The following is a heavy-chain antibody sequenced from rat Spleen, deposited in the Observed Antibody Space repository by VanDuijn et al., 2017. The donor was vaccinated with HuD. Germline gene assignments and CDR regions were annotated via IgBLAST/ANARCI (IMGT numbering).Heavy chain of an antibody. V-gene: IGHV5-58*01. CDR2: LSPDGGST. D-gene: IGHD1-2*01. Sequence: EVQLVETGGGLVHPGESLKLSCVASGFTFSSYWMFWIRQAPGEGLEWLSSLSPDGGSTYYPDSMKGRFTISRDNAENTVYLQMNSLRSEDTATYFCGKDMNYFSTYPFYLMGAWGQGTSVTVSS. J-gene: IGHJ4*01. CDR1: GFTFSSYW. CDR3: GKDMNYFSTYPFYLMGA.